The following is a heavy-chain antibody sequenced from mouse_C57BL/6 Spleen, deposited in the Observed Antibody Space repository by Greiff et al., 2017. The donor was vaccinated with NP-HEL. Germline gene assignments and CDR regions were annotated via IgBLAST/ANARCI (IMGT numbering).Heavy chain of an antibody. CDR3: ARRWGDYSAMDY. D-gene: IGHD1-1*02. J-gene: IGHJ4*01. V-gene: IGHV1-82*01. Sequence: QVQLQQSGPELVKPGASVKISCKASGYAFSSSWMNWVKQRPGKGLEWIGRIYPGDGDTNYNGKFKGKATLTADKSSSTAYMQLSSLTSEDSAVYFCARRWGDYSAMDYGGQGTSVTVSS. CDR1: GYAFSSSW. CDR2: IYPGDGDT.